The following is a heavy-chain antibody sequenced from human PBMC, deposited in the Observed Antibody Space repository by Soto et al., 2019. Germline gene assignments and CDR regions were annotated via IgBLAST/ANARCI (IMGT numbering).Heavy chain of an antibody. CDR1: GFTFSSYS. V-gene: IGHV3-48*01. D-gene: IGHD2-2*01. J-gene: IGHJ5*02. Sequence: EVQLVESGGGLVQPGGSLRLSCAASGFTFSSYSMNWVRQAPGKGLEWVSYISSSSSTIYYADSVKRRFTISRDNAKNSLYLEMNSLRAVDTAVYDCASEAHFRTRFDPWGQGTLVTVSS. CDR2: ISSSSSTI. CDR3: ASEAHFRTRFDP.